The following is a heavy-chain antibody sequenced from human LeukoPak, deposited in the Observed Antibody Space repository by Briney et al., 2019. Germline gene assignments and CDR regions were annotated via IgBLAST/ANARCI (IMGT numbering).Heavy chain of an antibody. CDR2: IYYSGST. Sequence: PSETLSLTCTVSGGSISSSSYYWGWIRQPPGKGLEWIGSIYYSGSTYYNPSLKSRVTISVDTSKNQFSLKLSSVTAADTAVYYCARASMVRGVMWGYWGQGTLVTVSS. CDR3: ARASMVRGVMWGY. CDR1: GGSISSSSYY. D-gene: IGHD3-10*01. V-gene: IGHV4-39*07. J-gene: IGHJ4*02.